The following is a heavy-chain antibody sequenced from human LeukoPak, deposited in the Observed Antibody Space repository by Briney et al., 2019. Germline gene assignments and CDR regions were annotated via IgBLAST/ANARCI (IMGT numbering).Heavy chain of an antibody. CDR1: GGSFSGYY. V-gene: IGHV4-34*01. CDR2: INHSGST. Sequence: SETLSLTCAVYGGSFSGYYWSWIRQPPGKGLEWIGEINHSGSTNYNPSLKSRVIISVDTSKNQFSLKLSSVTAADTAVYYCATQVAAAGYANWFDPWGQGTLVTVSS. D-gene: IGHD6-13*01. CDR3: ATQVAAAGYANWFDP. J-gene: IGHJ5*02.